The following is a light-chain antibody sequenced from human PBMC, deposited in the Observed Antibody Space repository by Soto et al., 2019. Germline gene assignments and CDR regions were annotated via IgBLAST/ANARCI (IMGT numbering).Light chain of an antibody. CDR1: SSDVGGYNY. J-gene: IGLJ1*01. V-gene: IGLV2-14*01. CDR2: DVS. Sequence: QSVLAQPASVSGSPGQSITISCTGTSSDVGGYNYVSWYQQHPGKAPKLMIYDVSNRPSGVSNRFSGSKSGNTASLTISGLQAEDEADYSCSSYTSSSTYVFRTGTKVTV. CDR3: SSYTSSSTYV.